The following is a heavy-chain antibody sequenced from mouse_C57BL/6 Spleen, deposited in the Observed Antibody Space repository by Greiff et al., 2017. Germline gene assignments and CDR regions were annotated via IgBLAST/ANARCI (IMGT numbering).Heavy chain of an antibody. Sequence: DVQLQESGGGLVQPGGSMKLSCVASGFTFSNYWMNWVRQSPEKGLEWVAQIRLKSDNYATHYAESVKGRFTISRDDSKSSVYLQMNNLRAEDTGIYYCTSPMDYGNYDWFAYWGQGTLVTVSA. CDR1: GFTFSNYW. D-gene: IGHD2-1*01. J-gene: IGHJ3*01. CDR3: TSPMDYGNYDWFAY. V-gene: IGHV6-3*01. CDR2: IRLKSDNYAT.